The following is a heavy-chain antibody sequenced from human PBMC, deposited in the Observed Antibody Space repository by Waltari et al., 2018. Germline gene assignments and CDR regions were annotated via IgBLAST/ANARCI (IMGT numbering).Heavy chain of an antibody. CDR2: IIPIFGTA. V-gene: IGHV1-69*12. CDR1: GGTFSSYA. Sequence: QVQLVQSGAEVKKPGSSVKVSCTASGGTFSSYALSWVRRAPGQGLEWMGGIIPIFGTANYAQKFQGRVTITADESTSTAYMELSSLRSEDTAVYYCARSDSYGDYFFEGAFDIWGQGTMVTVSS. CDR3: ARSDSYGDYFFEGAFDI. D-gene: IGHD4-17*01. J-gene: IGHJ3*02.